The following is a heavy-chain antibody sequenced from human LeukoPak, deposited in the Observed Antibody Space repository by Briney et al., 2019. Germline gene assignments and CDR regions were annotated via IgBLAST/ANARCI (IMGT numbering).Heavy chain of an antibody. CDR1: VDSVSINGAA. D-gene: IGHD6-19*01. V-gene: IGHV6-1*01. CDR2: TYQRSKWYN. Sequence: KPSQTLSLTCAISVDSVSINGAAWNWIRQAPSRGLEWLGRTYQRSKWYNDYAVSVKSRITINSDISKNQFSLQLNSVTPEDTAVYYCARSPSPYSSGWYFDYWGQGTLVTVSS. CDR3: ARSPSPYSSGWYFDY. J-gene: IGHJ4*02.